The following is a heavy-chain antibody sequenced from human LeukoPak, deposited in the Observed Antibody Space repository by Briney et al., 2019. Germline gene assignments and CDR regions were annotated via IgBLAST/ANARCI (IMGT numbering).Heavy chain of an antibody. CDR3: ARYSGSFTVGDY. CDR2: MNPNSGNT. CDR1: GYTFTSYD. Sequence: GASVKVSCKASGYTFTSYDINWERQATGQGLEWMGWMNPNSGNTGYAQKFQGRVTMTRNTSISTAYMELSSLRSEDTAVYYCARYSGSFTVGDYWGQGTLVTVSS. J-gene: IGHJ4*02. V-gene: IGHV1-8*01. D-gene: IGHD1-26*01.